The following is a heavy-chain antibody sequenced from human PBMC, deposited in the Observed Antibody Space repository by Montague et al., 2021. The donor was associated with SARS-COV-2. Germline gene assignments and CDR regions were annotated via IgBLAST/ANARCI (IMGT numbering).Heavy chain of an antibody. CDR3: ARPKYSSSWYVDY. D-gene: IGHD6-13*01. V-gene: IGHV4-39*01. CDR1: GGSISSSSYY. CDR2: IYYSGST. Sequence: SETLSLTCTVSGGSISSSSYYWGWIRQPPGKGPEWIGSIYYSGSTYYNPSLKSRVTISVDTSKNQFSLKLSSVTAADTAVYYCARPKYSSSWYVDYWGQGTLVTVSS. J-gene: IGHJ4*02.